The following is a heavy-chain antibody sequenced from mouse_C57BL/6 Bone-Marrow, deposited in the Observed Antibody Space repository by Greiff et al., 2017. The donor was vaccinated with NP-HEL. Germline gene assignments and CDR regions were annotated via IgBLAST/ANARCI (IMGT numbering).Heavy chain of an antibody. CDR1: GFTFSDYG. Sequence: EVMLVESGGGLVKPGGSLKLSCAASGFTFSDYGMHWVRQAPEKGLEWVAYISSGSSTIYYADTVKGRFTIVRDNAKNTLFLQRTSLRSEDTAMYYCARRRLPLYFDYWGQGTTLTVSS. CDR3: ARRRLPLYFDY. D-gene: IGHD2-4*01. J-gene: IGHJ2*01. V-gene: IGHV5-17*01. CDR2: ISSGSSTI.